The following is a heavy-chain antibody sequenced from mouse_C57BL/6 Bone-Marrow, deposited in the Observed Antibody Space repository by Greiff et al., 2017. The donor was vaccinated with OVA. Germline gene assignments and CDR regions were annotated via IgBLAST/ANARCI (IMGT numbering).Heavy chain of an antibody. D-gene: IGHD2-1*01. CDR3: ASRYGNDWYFDV. CDR1: GFSLTSYG. J-gene: IGHJ1*03. Sequence: VQLQQSGPGLVQPSQSLSITCTVSGFSLTSYGVHWVRQSPGKGLEWLGVIWSGGSTDYNAAFISRLSISKDNSKSQVFLKMNSLQADDTAIYYCASRYGNDWYFDVWGTGTTVTVSS. V-gene: IGHV2-2*01. CDR2: IWSGGST.